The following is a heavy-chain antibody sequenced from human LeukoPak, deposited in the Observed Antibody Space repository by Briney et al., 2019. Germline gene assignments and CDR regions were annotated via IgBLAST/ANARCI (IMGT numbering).Heavy chain of an antibody. CDR2: IYHSGST. CDR3: ARDSSSWYFDY. D-gene: IGHD6-13*01. V-gene: IGHV4-38-2*02. Sequence: PSETLSLTCTVSGYSITSGYYWGWIRQPPGKGLQWIGSIYHSGSTYYNPSLHSRVTISVDTSKNQFSLKLSSVTAADTAVYYCARDSSSWYFDYWGQGTLVTVSS. CDR1: GYSITSGYY. J-gene: IGHJ4*02.